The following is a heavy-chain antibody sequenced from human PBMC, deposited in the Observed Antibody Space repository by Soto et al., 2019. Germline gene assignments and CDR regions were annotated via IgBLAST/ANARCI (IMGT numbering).Heavy chain of an antibody. D-gene: IGHD6-19*01. CDR1: GYTFTSYY. Sequence: ASVKVSCKASGYTFTSYYMHWVRQAPGQGLEWMGIINPGGGSTSYAQKFQGRVTMTRDTSTSTVYMELSSLRSEDTAVYYCAREGAVAGMGYNWFDPWGQGTLVTVSS. CDR2: INPGGGST. J-gene: IGHJ5*02. V-gene: IGHV1-46*01. CDR3: AREGAVAGMGYNWFDP.